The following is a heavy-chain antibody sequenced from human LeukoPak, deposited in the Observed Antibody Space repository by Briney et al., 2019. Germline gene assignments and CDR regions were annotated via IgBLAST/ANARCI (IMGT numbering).Heavy chain of an antibody. CDR2: IYSGGAT. J-gene: IGHJ4*02. V-gene: IGHV3-66*01. D-gene: IGHD6-6*01. CDR1: GYTVSNNY. CDR3: ARDPPAVAANTYG. Sequence: GSLRLSCAASGYTVSNNYMRWVRQAPGKGLEWVSLIYSGGATFYADAVKGRFTISRDGSKNTLYLQMNSLRAEDTAVYYCARDPPAVAANTYGWGQGTLVTVSS.